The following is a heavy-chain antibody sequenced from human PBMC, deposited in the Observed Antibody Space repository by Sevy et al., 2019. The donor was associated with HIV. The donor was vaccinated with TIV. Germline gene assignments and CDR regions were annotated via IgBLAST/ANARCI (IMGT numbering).Heavy chain of an antibody. V-gene: IGHV3-30*18. CDR3: AKPMMGGDIVVVVPATAFDF. D-gene: IGHD2-15*01. J-gene: IGHJ4*02. CDR2: ISYDGSDK. CDR1: GFTFSSYG. Sequence: GGSLRLSCAASGFTFSSYGMHWVRQAPGKGLEWVAVISYDGSDKYFADAVKGRFTISRNNSNNTLYLQMNSLRTEDTAVYFCAKPMMGGDIVVVVPATAFDFWGQGTLVTVSS.